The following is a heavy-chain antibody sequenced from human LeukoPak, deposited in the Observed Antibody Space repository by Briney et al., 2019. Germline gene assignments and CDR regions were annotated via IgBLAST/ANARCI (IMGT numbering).Heavy chain of an antibody. CDR3: ARATSGSYYYFDS. CDR2: IYSSGNT. D-gene: IGHD3-10*01. CDR1: GGSISSYH. J-gene: IGHJ4*02. Sequence: SETLSLTCTVSGGSISSYHWSWIRQPAGKGLEWIGRIYSSGNTNYSPSLKSRVTMSVDTSKNQFSLKLSSVTAADTALYYCARATSGSYYYFDSWGQGTLVTVSS. V-gene: IGHV4-4*07.